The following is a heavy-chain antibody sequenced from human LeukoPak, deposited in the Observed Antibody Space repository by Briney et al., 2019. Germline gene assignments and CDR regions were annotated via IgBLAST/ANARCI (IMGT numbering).Heavy chain of an antibody. D-gene: IGHD6-19*01. V-gene: IGHV3-73*01. Sequence: GGSLRLSCVASGFTFSDSAIHWVRQSSGKGLEWVGRIGVKANNYATAYGAALKGRFTISRGDSTNTAYLQMNSLRTEDTAVYYCTAYSSGHYWGQGTLVTVSS. CDR3: TAYSSGHY. J-gene: IGHJ4*02. CDR2: IGVKANNYAT. CDR1: GFTFSDSA.